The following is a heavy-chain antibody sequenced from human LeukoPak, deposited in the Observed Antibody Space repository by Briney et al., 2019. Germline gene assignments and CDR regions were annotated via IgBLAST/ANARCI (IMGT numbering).Heavy chain of an antibody. CDR3: ARRKAGRSYSPFDY. J-gene: IGHJ4*02. Sequence: GASVKVSCKASGYTFTSYDINWVRQATGQGLEWMGWMNPNSGNTGYAQKFQGRVTMTRNTSISTAYMELSSLRSEGTAVYYCARRKAGRSYSPFDYWGQGTLVTVSS. D-gene: IGHD1-26*01. CDR2: MNPNSGNT. V-gene: IGHV1-8*01. CDR1: GYTFTSYD.